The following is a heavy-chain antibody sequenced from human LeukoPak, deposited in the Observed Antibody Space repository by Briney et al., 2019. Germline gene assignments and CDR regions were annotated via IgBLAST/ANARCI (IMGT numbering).Heavy chain of an antibody. CDR3: AREGNDYDSSGFDY. V-gene: IGHV4-61*01. J-gene: IGHJ4*02. CDR1: GGSVSGSYY. CDR2: IYYSGST. D-gene: IGHD3-22*01. Sequence: SETLSLTCTVSGGSVSGSYYWSWIRQPPGKGLEWIGYIYYSGSTNYNPSLKSRVTISVDTSKNQFSLKLSSVTAADTAVYYCAREGNDYDSSGFDYWGQGTLVTVSS.